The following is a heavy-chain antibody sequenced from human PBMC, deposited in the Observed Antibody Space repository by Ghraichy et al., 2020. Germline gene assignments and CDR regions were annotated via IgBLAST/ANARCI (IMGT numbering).Heavy chain of an antibody. V-gene: IGHV4-59*01. J-gene: IGHJ4*02. CDR1: GGSISSYH. CDR3: ARTYCSSTSCYVAGIFDY. CDR2: IYYSGST. Sequence: SETLSLTCTVSGGSISSYHWSWIRQPPGKGLEWIGYIYYSGSTNYNPSLKSRVTISVDTSKNQFSLKLSSVTAADTAVYYCARTYCSSTSCYVAGIFDYWGQGTLVTVSS. D-gene: IGHD2-2*01.